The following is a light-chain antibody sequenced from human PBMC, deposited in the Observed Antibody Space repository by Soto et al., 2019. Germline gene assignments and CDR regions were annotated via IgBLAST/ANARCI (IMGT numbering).Light chain of an antibody. CDR3: QQYNDWPPYT. J-gene: IGKJ2*01. Sequence: EVVMTQSPATLSVSPGERGTLSCRASQSVGRNLAWYQQKPGQAPRLLIYGASTSATGIPARFSGSGSGTEFTLAISSLQSEDFAGYCCQQYNDWPPYTFGQGTKVEIK. CDR2: GAS. CDR1: QSVGRN. V-gene: IGKV3-15*01.